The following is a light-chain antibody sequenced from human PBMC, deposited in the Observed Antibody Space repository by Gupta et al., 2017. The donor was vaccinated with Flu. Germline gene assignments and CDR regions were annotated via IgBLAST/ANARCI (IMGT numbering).Light chain of an antibody. V-gene: IGKV1-9*01. CDR1: QNIKRY. CDR2: AAS. Sequence: SFLSASVGDRVTISCRASQNIKRYLAWYQQKPGKAPKLLIYAASTWQSGVPSRFSGSGYGTEFTLSISSRQPEDFAIYYCQQLNNFPRYTFGQGTKLEI. J-gene: IGKJ2*01. CDR3: QQLNNFPRYT.